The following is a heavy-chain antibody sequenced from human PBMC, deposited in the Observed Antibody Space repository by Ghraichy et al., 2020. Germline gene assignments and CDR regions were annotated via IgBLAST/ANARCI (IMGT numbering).Heavy chain of an antibody. V-gene: IGHV1-18*01. J-gene: IGHJ4*02. D-gene: IGHD1-7*01. CDR3: ARDLPDNWNYYFDY. CDR1: GYTFTSYG. CDR2: ISAYNGNT. Sequence: ASVKVSCKASGYTFTSYGISWVRQAPGQGLEWMGWISAYNGNTNYAQKLQGRVTMTTDTSTSTAYMELRSLRSDDTAVYYCARDLPDNWNYYFDYWGQGTLVTVSS.